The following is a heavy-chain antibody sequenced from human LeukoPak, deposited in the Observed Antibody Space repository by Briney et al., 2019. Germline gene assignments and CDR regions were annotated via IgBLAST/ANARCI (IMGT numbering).Heavy chain of an antibody. Sequence: KTSETLSLTCTVSGGSISTYYWTWIRQPAGKGLEWIGHIYTSGSTTYNPSLKSRVTISVDRSKNQFSLKLSSVTAADTAVYYCATSIAARPYFDYWGQGTLVTVSS. CDR3: ATSIAARPYFDY. J-gene: IGHJ4*02. CDR2: IYTSGST. D-gene: IGHD6-6*01. CDR1: GGSISTYY. V-gene: IGHV4-4*07.